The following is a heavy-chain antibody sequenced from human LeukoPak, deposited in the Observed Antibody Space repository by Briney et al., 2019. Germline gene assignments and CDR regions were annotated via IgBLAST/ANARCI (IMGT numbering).Heavy chain of an antibody. V-gene: IGHV3-7*03. CDR3: ARDDEGFDI. CDR1: GLTFSSYW. J-gene: IGHJ3*02. Sequence: GGSLRLSCAASGLTFSSYWMTWVRQAPGKGLEWVANIKQDGSEKYYVDSVKGRFTISRDNANNSLYLQMNTLRAEDTAVYYCARDDEGFDIWGQGTMVTVSS. CDR2: IKQDGSEK.